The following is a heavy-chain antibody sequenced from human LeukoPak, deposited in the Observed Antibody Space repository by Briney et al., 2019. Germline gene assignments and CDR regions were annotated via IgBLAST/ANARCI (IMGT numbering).Heavy chain of an antibody. CDR3: AKDSYGSGSYGAFDI. CDR1: GFTFSSYG. J-gene: IGHJ3*02. D-gene: IGHD3-10*01. Sequence: QTGGSLRLSCAASGFTFSSYGMHWVRQAPGKGREWVAGISYDESNKNYADSVKGRFTISRDNSKNTLYLQMNSLRAEDTAVYYCAKDSYGSGSYGAFDIWGQGTMVTVSS. V-gene: IGHV3-30*18. CDR2: ISYDESNK.